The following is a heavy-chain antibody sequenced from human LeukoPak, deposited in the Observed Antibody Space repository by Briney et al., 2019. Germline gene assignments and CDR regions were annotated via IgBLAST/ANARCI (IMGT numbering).Heavy chain of an antibody. D-gene: IGHD6-13*01. CDR2: ISAYNGNT. V-gene: IGHV1-18*01. CDR1: GGTFSSYA. CDR3: ARDGRAAGDSDAFDI. Sequence: ASVKVSCKASGGTFSSYAISWVRQAPGQGLEWMGWISAYNGNTNYAQKLQGRVTMTTDTSTSTAYMELRSLRSDDTAVYYCARDGRAAGDSDAFDIWGQGTMVTVSS. J-gene: IGHJ3*02.